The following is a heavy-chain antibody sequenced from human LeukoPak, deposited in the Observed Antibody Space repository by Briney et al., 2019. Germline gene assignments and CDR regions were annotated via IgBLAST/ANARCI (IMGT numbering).Heavy chain of an antibody. J-gene: IGHJ4*02. V-gene: IGHV1-18*01. CDR3: ARDLGYCSSTSCYVPGIAAADLDY. D-gene: IGHD2-2*01. CDR2: ISAYNGNT. CDR1: GYTFTSYG. Sequence: ASVKVSCKASGYTFTSYGISWVRQAPGQGLEWMGWISAYNGNTNYAQKLQGRVTMTTDTSTSTAHMELRSLRSDDTAVYYCARDLGYCSSTSCYVPGIAAADLDYWGQGTLVTVSS.